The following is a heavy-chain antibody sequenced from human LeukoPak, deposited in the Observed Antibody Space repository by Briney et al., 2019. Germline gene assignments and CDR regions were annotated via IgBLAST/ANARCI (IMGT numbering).Heavy chain of an antibody. CDR1: GGSFSGYY. D-gene: IGHD1-26*01. Sequence: SETLSLTCAVYGGSFSGYYWSWIRQPAGKGLEWIGRIYTSGSTNYNPSLKSRVTMSVDTSKNQFSLKLSSVTAADTAVYYCARDLYMVGGGDYWGQGTLVTVSS. V-gene: IGHV4-4*07. CDR3: ARDLYMVGGGDY. CDR2: IYTSGST. J-gene: IGHJ4*02.